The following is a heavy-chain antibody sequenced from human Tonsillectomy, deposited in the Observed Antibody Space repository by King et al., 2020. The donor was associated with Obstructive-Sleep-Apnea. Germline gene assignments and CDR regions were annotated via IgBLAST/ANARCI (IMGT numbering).Heavy chain of an antibody. D-gene: IGHD4-11*01. CDR2: ISSSSRYI. V-gene: IGHV3-21*01. Sequence: VQLVESGGGQVKPGGSLRLSCAASGFTFSSYNMNWVRQAPGKGLEWVSSISSSSRYIYYADSVKGRFTISRDNAKNSLYLQMNSLKAEDTAVYYCAGVDYTNSEESGYWGQGTLVTVSS. CDR1: GFTFSSYN. CDR3: AGVDYTNSEESGY. J-gene: IGHJ4*02.